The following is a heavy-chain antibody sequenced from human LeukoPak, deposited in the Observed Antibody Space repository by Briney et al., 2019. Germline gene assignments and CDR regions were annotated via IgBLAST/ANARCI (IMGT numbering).Heavy chain of an antibody. CDR1: GFTFSSYS. CDR3: ARDWAYDYVWGSYRYDDAFDI. Sequence: GGSLRLSCAASGFTFSSYSMNWVRQAPGKGLEWVSYISSSSSTIYYADSVKGRFTISRDNAKNSLYLQMNSLRAEDTAVYYCARDWAYDYVWGSYRYDDAFDIWGQGTMVTVSS. D-gene: IGHD3-16*02. V-gene: IGHV3-48*01. CDR2: ISSSSSTI. J-gene: IGHJ3*02.